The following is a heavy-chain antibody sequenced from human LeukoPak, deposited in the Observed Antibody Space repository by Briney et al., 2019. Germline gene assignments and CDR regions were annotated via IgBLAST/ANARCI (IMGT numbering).Heavy chain of an antibody. Sequence: ASVKVSCKASGYTFTSYGISWVRQAPGQGLEWMGWISAYNGNTNYAQKLQGRVTMTTDTSTSTAYMELRSLRSDDAAVYYCARDFIPYIAVAGSIDYWGQGTLVTVSS. CDR1: GYTFTSYG. D-gene: IGHD6-19*01. V-gene: IGHV1-18*01. CDR2: ISAYNGNT. J-gene: IGHJ4*02. CDR3: ARDFIPYIAVAGSIDY.